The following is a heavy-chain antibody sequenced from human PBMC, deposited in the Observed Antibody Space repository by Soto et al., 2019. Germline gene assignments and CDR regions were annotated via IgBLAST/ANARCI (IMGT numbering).Heavy chain of an antibody. CDR1: GFTFSSHW. CDR3: ARVGGYDILTGPLDY. J-gene: IGHJ4*02. CDR2: IKQDGSEK. V-gene: IGHV3-7*03. D-gene: IGHD3-9*01. Sequence: GGSLRLSCAASGFTFSSHWMSWVRQAPGKGLEWVANIKQDGSEKYYVDSVKGRFTISRDNAKNSLYLQMNSLRAEDTAVYYCARVGGYDILTGPLDYWGQGTLVTVSS.